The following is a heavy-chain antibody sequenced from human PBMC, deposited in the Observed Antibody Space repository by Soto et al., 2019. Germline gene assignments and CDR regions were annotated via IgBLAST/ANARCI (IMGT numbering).Heavy chain of an antibody. D-gene: IGHD6-19*01. V-gene: IGHV3-23*01. Sequence: DVQLLESGGGVVQSGGSLRLSCSASGFAFSDCSMHWVRQAPGKGPEWVSAISGGGGNTYYAGSVNGRFTISRDNSRNTLYLQMHSLRDDDTALYYCAKETYGSGWTLDSWGQGTRATVSS. J-gene: IGHJ4*02. CDR2: ISGGGGNT. CDR1: GFAFSDCS. CDR3: AKETYGSGWTLDS.